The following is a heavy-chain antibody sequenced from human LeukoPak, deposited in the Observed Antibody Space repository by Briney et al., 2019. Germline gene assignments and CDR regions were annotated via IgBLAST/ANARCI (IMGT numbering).Heavy chain of an antibody. CDR3: AREGDGYIY. CDR2: INSDGSST. Sequence: PGGSLRLSCAASGFSLSGYGMHWVRQAPGKGLVWVSRINSDGSSTSYADSVKGRFTISRDNAKNSLYLQMNSLRAEDTAVYYCAREGDGYIYWGQGTLVTVSS. J-gene: IGHJ4*02. CDR1: GFSLSGYG. D-gene: IGHD5-24*01. V-gene: IGHV3-74*01.